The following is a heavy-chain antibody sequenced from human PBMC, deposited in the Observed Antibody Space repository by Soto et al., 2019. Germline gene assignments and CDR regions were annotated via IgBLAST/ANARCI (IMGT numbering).Heavy chain of an antibody. V-gene: IGHV3-48*01. CDR1: GVTFSSYS. Sequence: EVQLVESGGGLVQPGGSLRLSCAAAGVTFSSYSMNWVRQAPGKGLEWVSYISSSSSTIYYADSVKGRFTISRDNAKNSLYLQMNSLRAEDTAVYYCARDRVPYYDFWSGYYNGNWFDPWGQGTLVPVSS. CDR2: ISSSSSTI. J-gene: IGHJ5*02. CDR3: ARDRVPYYDFWSGYYNGNWFDP. D-gene: IGHD3-3*01.